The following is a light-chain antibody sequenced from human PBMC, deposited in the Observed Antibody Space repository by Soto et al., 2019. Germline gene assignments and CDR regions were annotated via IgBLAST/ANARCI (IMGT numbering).Light chain of an antibody. CDR1: QSISSY. Sequence: DIQMTQSPSSLSASVGDRVTITCRARQSISSYLNWYQKKPGKAPKLLIYAASSLQSGVPSRCSGGGSGTDFTLTISRLQPEDFATYYCQQSYSTLQTFGQGTKLEIK. V-gene: IGKV1-39*01. CDR3: QQSYSTLQT. CDR2: AAS. J-gene: IGKJ2*01.